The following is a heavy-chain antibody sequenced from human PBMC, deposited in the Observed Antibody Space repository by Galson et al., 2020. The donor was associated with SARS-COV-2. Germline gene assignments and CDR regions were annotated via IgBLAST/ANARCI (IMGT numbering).Heavy chain of an antibody. J-gene: IGHJ1*01. Sequence: ASVKVSCKASVFTFTDYYMNWVRQAPGQGIEWVGWINPYSGYTDQAQNFQGRVTMTSDTTINTAYMELSSLRSDDTAIYYCASGDYGVSWGQGTLITVSS. D-gene: IGHD4-17*01. CDR1: VFTFTDYY. CDR3: ASGDYGVS. V-gene: IGHV1-2*02. CDR2: INPYSGYT.